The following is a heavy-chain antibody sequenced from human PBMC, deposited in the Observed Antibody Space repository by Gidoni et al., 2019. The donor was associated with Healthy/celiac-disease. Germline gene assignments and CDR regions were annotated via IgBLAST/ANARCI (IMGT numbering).Heavy chain of an antibody. D-gene: IGHD3-10*01. CDR2: IKSKTDGGTT. Sequence: EVQLVAAGGGLVKPGGSLRLSCAASGFTFSNAWMSWVRQAPGKGLEWVGRIKSKTDGGTTDYAAPVKGRFTISRDDSKNTLYLQMNSLKTEDTAVYYCTTEPFAGVTEDDFDYWGQGTLVTVSS. CDR1: GFTFSNAW. J-gene: IGHJ4*02. CDR3: TTEPFAGVTEDDFDY. V-gene: IGHV3-15*01.